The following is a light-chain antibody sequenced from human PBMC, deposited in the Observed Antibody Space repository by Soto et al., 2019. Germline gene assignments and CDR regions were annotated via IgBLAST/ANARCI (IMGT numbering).Light chain of an antibody. Sequence: EIVMTQSPATLSVSPGERATLSCRASQSLSNNFAWYQQKPGQAPRLLIYGASTRATGIPARFSGSGSVTEFTLTLSSLQSADSAVYYCQQYNNWPRWTFGQGTRVEIK. V-gene: IGKV3-15*01. CDR1: QSLSNN. CDR3: QQYNNWPRWT. J-gene: IGKJ1*01. CDR2: GAS.